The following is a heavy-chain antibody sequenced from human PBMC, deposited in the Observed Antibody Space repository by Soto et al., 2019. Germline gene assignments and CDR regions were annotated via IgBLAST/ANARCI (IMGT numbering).Heavy chain of an antibody. J-gene: IGHJ4*02. CDR1: GGTFSTYA. V-gene: IGHV1-69*12. CDR3: ASGIQLWLRRINNGYSG. Sequence: QVQLVQSGAEVKKPESSVKVSCKAPGGTFSTYAISCVRQAPGQGLEWMGGIIPMFGTANYAQRFQDRVTITADESTNTVYMELSSLRSEDTAVYFCASGIQLWLRRINNGYSGWGQGTLLTVSS. D-gene: IGHD5-18*01. CDR2: IIPMFGTA.